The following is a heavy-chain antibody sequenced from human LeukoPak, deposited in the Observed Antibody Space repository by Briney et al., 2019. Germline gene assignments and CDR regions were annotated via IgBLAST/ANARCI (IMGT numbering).Heavy chain of an antibody. CDR3: ARSGAGEYQLLYNY. D-gene: IGHD2-2*02. Sequence: GGSLRLSCAASGFTFSSYSMNWVRQAPGKGLEWVSYISSSGSTIYYADSVKGRFTISRDNAKNSLYLQMNSLRAEDTAVYYCARSGAGEYQLLYNYWGQGTLVTVSS. CDR1: GFTFSSYS. CDR2: ISSSGSTI. V-gene: IGHV3-48*04. J-gene: IGHJ4*02.